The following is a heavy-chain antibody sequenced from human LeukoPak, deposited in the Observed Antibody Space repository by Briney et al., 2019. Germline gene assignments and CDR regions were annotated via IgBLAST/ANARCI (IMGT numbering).Heavy chain of an antibody. D-gene: IGHD3-10*02. Sequence: GGSLRLSCEASGFTFGNFGMTWVRQAPGKGLQWVSGITGSTTWTYYAASVKGRFTVSRDNSQNTLHLQMNSLRADDTAVYYCARQLVSSGTGYFDLWGRGTLVTVSS. V-gene: IGHV3-23*01. CDR1: GFTFGNFG. CDR2: ITGSTTWT. J-gene: IGHJ2*01. CDR3: ARQLVSSGTGYFDL.